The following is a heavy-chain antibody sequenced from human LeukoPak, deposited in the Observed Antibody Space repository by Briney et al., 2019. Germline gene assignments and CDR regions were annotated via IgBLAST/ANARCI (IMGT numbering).Heavy chain of an antibody. J-gene: IGHJ5*02. D-gene: IGHD3-9*01. CDR1: GGSFSGYY. V-gene: IGHV4-34*01. CDR3: ATLPYDILTGYSRTTNWFDP. CDR2: INHSGST. Sequence: SETLSLTCAVYGGSFSGYYWSWIRQPPGKGLEWIGEINHSGSTNYNPSLKSRVTISVDTSKNQFSLKLSSVTAADTAVYYCATLPYDILTGYSRTTNWFDPWGQGTLVTVSS.